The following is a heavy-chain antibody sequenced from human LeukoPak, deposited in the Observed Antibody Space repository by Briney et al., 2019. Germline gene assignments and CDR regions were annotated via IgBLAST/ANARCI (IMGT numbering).Heavy chain of an antibody. CDR1: RFTFSNYA. D-gene: IGHD5-24*01. CDR3: AREKRWLHPIDY. J-gene: IGHJ4*02. V-gene: IGHV3-23*01. Sequence: QPGGSLRLSCAASRFTFSNYAMSWVRQAPGKGLEWVSSISGSGVSTYYADSVKGRFTISRDNSKNTLYLQMNSLRAEDAAVYYCAREKRWLHPIDYWGQGTLVTVSS. CDR2: ISGSGVST.